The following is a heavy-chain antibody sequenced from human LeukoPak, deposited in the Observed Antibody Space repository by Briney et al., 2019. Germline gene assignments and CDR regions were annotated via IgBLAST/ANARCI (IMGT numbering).Heavy chain of an antibody. CDR3: AKGSGSGWYGWFDP. V-gene: IGHV3-23*01. Sequence: PGGSLRLSCAASRFTFSGYAMYWVRQAPEKGLEWVSCIDASGVNTYYADSVKGRFTISRDNSRNTLYLQMNSLRAEDTAVYYCAKGSGSGWYGWFDPWGQGTLVTVSS. J-gene: IGHJ5*02. D-gene: IGHD6-19*01. CDR2: IDASGVNT. CDR1: RFTFSGYA.